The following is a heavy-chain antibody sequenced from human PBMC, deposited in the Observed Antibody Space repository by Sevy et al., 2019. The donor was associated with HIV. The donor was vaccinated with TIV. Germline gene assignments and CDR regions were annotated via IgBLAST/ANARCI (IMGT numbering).Heavy chain of an antibody. CDR3: AGPILTYRSGWSYYDH. D-gene: IGHD6-19*01. Sequence: SETLSLTCTVSGASISSSGYYWGWIRQPPGKGLEWIANIRYSGSTYYNPSLRSRVTISADASKNQFSLKLNSVTAADTAVYYCAGPILTYRSGWSYYDHWGQGPVVTVSS. CDR1: GASISSSGYY. CDR2: IRYSGST. V-gene: IGHV4-39*01. J-gene: IGHJ4*02.